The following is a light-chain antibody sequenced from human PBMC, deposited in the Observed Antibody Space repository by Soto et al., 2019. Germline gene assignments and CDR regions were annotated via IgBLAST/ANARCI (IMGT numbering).Light chain of an antibody. CDR1: QSVSSSY. CDR2: GAS. CDR3: QQRSNWPIA. Sequence: EIVLTQSPGTLSLSTGERATLSCRASQSVSSSYLAWYQQKPGQAPRLLIYGASNRATGIPARFSGSGSGTDFTLTISSLEPEDFAVYYCQQRSNWPIAFGQGARLEVK. J-gene: IGKJ5*01. V-gene: IGKV3D-20*02.